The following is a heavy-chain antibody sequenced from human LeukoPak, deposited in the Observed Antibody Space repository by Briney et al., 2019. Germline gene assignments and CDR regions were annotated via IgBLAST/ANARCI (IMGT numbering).Heavy chain of an antibody. CDR2: ISGGGVTT. J-gene: IGHJ6*02. CDR1: GLIFRNYA. Sequence: PGGSLRLSCTASGLIFRNYAMTWARQAPGKGLEWVSGISGGGVTTYYADSVKGRFTISRDNSKNTLYLQMNSLRADDTAIYYCARNQQLGGHSYYYYGMDVWGQGTTVTVSS. V-gene: IGHV3-23*01. D-gene: IGHD3-16*01. CDR3: ARNQQLGGHSYYYYGMDV.